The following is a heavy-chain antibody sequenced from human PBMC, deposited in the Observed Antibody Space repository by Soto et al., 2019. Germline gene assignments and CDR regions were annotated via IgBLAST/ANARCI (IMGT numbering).Heavy chain of an antibody. CDR1: GFTFRSYA. D-gene: IGHD2-15*01. CDR3: ARDMKSISLLTEGPRVDY. CDR2: MSYDGSNK. Sequence: QVQLVESGGGVVQPGRSLRLSCAASGFTFRSYAMHWVRQAPGKGLEWVAVMSYDGSNKYYADSVKGRFTISRDNSKNTLYLQVNSLRAEDTAVYYCARDMKSISLLTEGPRVDYWGQGTLVTVSS. J-gene: IGHJ4*02. V-gene: IGHV3-30-3*01.